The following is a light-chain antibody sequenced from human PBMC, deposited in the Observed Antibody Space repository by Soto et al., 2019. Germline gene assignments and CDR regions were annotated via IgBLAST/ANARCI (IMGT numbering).Light chain of an antibody. Sequence: QSVLTQPPSASGTPGQRVTISCSGSSSNIGSNTVNWDQQLPGTAPKLLIYSNNQRPSGVPDRFSGSKSGTSASLAISGLQSEDEADYYCAAWDDSLNGWVFGGWTKLTVL. V-gene: IGLV1-44*01. CDR3: AAWDDSLNGWV. CDR2: SNN. J-gene: IGLJ3*02. CDR1: SSNIGSNT.